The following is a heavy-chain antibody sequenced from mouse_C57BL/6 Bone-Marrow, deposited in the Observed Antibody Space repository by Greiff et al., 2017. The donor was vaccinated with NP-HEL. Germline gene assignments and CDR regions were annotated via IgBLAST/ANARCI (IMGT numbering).Heavy chain of an antibody. CDR1: GFTFNTYA. CDR2: IRSKSNNYAT. Sequence: EVQLVESGGGLVQPKGSLKLSCAASGFTFNTYAMNWVRQAPGKGLEWVARIRSKSNNYATYYADSVKDRFTISRDDSQSMLYLQMNNLKTEDTAMYYCVRGDGSIDYWGQGTTLTVSS. D-gene: IGHD1-1*01. V-gene: IGHV10-1*02. CDR3: VRGDGSIDY. J-gene: IGHJ2*01.